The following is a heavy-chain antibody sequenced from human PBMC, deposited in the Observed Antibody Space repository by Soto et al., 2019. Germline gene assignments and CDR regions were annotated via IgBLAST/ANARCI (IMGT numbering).Heavy chain of an antibody. CDR1: GFTFSSYA. D-gene: IGHD6-6*01. Sequence: EVQLLESGGGLVQPGGSLRLSCAASGFTFSSYAMSWVRQAPGKGLEWVSAISGSGGSTYYADSVKGRFTISRDNSKNTLYLQMNSLRAEDTAVYYCARDKGGKYSSSAFHYYYGMDVWGQGTTVTVSS. CDR2: ISGSGGST. J-gene: IGHJ6*02. V-gene: IGHV3-23*01. CDR3: ARDKGGKYSSSAFHYYYGMDV.